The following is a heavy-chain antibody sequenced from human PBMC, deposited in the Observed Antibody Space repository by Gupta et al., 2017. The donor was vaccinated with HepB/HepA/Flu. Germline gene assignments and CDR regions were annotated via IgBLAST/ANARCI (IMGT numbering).Heavy chain of an antibody. CDR1: GFSLSTSGVG. CDR3: AHSGIAEAAFGD. D-gene: IGHD6-19*01. CDR2: IYWDDDK. Sequence: QIPLMDSGPTLVKPTQTSTPTRTFSGFSLSTSGVGVGWIRQPPGKALEWLSLIYWDDDKRYSPALKSRITINKNTTKKQEVLTMTKMVPVDTATYYFAHSGIAEAAFGDRGQGTLVTVSS. J-gene: IGHJ4*02. V-gene: IGHV2-5*02.